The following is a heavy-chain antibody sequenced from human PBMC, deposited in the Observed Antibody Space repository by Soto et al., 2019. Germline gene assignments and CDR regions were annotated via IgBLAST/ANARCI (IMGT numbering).Heavy chain of an antibody. J-gene: IGHJ4*02. Sequence: XGSLRLSCSAAGVTFSSYEMNWVRQAPGKGLDGVSYIISSGSTTYYADSVKGRFTISRDNAKNSLYLQMKSLRAEDTAVYYCARVGDFWSGYFDYWGQGTLFTVSA. CDR1: GVTFSSYE. CDR3: ARVGDFWSGYFDY. V-gene: IGHV3-48*03. CDR2: IISSGSTT. D-gene: IGHD3-3*01.